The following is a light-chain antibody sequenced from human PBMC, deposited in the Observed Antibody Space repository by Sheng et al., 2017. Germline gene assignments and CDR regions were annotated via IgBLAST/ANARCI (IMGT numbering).Light chain of an antibody. CDR3: VLYMGGGISV. J-gene: IGLJ3*02. CDR1: SGSVSTTYY. CDR2: NTN. V-gene: IGLV8-61*01. Sequence: QTVVTQEPSFSVSPGGTITLTCGLSSGSVSTTYYPSWYQQTPGQPPRTLIYNTNIRSSGVPDRFSGSILGNKAALTITGAQADDESDYYCVLYMGGGISVFGGGTKLTVL.